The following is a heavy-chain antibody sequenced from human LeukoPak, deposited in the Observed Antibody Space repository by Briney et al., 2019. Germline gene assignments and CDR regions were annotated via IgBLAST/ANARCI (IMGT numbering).Heavy chain of an antibody. J-gene: IGHJ5*02. CDR3: ARVKGFDP. CDR2: VSGSGAGT. V-gene: IGHV3-23*01. Sequence: PGGSLRLSCVASGFTFSSYAMSWVRQAPGKGLEWFSAVSGSGAGTYYADSVKGRFTISRDNSKNTLYLQMNSLRAEDTAVYYCARVKGFDPWGQGTLVTVSS. CDR1: GFTFSSYA.